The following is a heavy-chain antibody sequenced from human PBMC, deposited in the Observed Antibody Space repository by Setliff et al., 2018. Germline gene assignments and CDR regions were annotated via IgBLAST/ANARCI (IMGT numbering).Heavy chain of an antibody. D-gene: IGHD5-18*01. CDR2: ISHSGSA. CDR1: GYSIRSGNY. CDR3: AGGGKESYGRYYYYYYMDV. J-gene: IGHJ6*03. V-gene: IGHV4-38-2*01. Sequence: PSETLSLTCAVSGYSIRSGNYWGWIRQPPGKGLEWIGSISHSGSAHYNPSLKSRVTISLDMSKNQFSLKLSSVTAADTARDYCAGGGKESYGRYYYYYYMDVWGKGTTVTVSS.